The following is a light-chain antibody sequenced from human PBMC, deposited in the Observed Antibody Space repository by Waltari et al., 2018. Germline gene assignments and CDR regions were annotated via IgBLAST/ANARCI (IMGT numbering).Light chain of an antibody. V-gene: IGLV3-19*01. Sequence: SSELTQDPAVSVALGQTVRITCQGDTLRTYYASWYQQKPGQAPVLVMYGKNNRPSGIPDRFSDSSSGNAASLPLTGAQAEDDADYYCNSRDSSGNHLWVFGGGTKLTVL. CDR1: TLRTYY. CDR3: NSRDSSGNHLWV. J-gene: IGLJ3*02. CDR2: GKN.